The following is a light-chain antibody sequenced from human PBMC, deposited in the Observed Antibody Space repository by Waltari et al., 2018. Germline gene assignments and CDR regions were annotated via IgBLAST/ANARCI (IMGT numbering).Light chain of an antibody. CDR3: QQYNTYSS. CDR2: KAS. CDR1: QSISNY. Sequence: DIQMTQSPSTLPASVGDTTTITCRASQSISNYLAWYQQKPGKAPKLLIYKASSSGSGVPSRFSGSGSGTEFTLTISSLQPDDFATYYCQQYNTYSSFGQGTKLEIK. V-gene: IGKV1-5*03. J-gene: IGKJ2*03.